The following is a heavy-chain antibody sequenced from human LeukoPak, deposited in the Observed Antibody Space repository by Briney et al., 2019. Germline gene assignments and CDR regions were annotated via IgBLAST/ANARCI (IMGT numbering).Heavy chain of an antibody. D-gene: IGHD6-19*01. V-gene: IGHV3-48*03. CDR2: ISGSGNTT. J-gene: IGHJ6*02. Sequence: GGSLRLSCAASGFTFNSFEMNWVRQAPGKGLEWVSYISGSGNTTYYAESVRGRFTISRDNAKNSLYLQMNSLRAEDTAVYYCARDLSVARNYGMDVWGQGTTVTVSS. CDR3: ARDLSVARNYGMDV. CDR1: GFTFNSFE.